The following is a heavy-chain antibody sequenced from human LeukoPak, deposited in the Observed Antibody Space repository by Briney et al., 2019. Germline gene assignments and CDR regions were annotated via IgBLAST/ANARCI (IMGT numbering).Heavy chain of an antibody. V-gene: IGHV4-59*08. CDR3: ARHIAARPRDAFDI. J-gene: IGHJ3*02. CDR1: GGSISSYY. D-gene: IGHD6-6*01. CDR2: IYYSGST. Sequence: PSETLSLTCTVSGGSISSYYWSWIRQPPGKGLEWMGYIYYSGSTNYNPSLKSRVTISVDTSKNQFSLKLSSVTAADTAVYYCARHIAARPRDAFDIWGQGTMVTVSS.